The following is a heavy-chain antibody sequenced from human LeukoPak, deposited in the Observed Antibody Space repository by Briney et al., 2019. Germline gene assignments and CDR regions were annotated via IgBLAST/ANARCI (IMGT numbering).Heavy chain of an antibody. CDR3: AKAVAVAGTSDAFDI. Sequence: GGSLRLSCTASGFTFDTYNFNWVRQAPGKGLEWVSAISGSGGSTYYADSVKGRFTISRDNSKNTLYLQMNSLRAEDTAVYYCAKAVAVAGTSDAFDIWGQGTMVTVSS. D-gene: IGHD6-19*01. CDR2: ISGSGGST. V-gene: IGHV3-23*01. CDR1: GFTFDTYN. J-gene: IGHJ3*02.